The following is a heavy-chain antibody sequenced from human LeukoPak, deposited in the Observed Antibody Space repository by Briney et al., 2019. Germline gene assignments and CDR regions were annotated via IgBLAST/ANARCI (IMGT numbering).Heavy chain of an antibody. J-gene: IGHJ4*02. D-gene: IGHD1-26*01. Sequence: PGGSLRLSCGASGFTFSSYSMNWVRQAPGKGLEWVSFIRSSSSYIYYADSVKGRFTISRDNAKNSLYLQMNSLRAEDTAVYYCARDYSGSYVIDYWGQGTLVTVSS. V-gene: IGHV3-21*01. CDR1: GFTFSSYS. CDR3: ARDYSGSYVIDY. CDR2: IRSSSSYI.